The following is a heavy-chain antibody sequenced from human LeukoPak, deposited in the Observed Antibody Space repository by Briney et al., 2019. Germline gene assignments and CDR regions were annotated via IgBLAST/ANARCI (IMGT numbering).Heavy chain of an antibody. D-gene: IGHD1-7*01. Sequence: GGSLRLSCAACVFTVSSYYMRCVRHARGEGLEWVSVIYSGGSTYYADSVKGGFTISRDNSKNTLYLQMNSLRAEDTAVYYCARDGRTRFDYWGQGTLVTVSS. J-gene: IGHJ4*02. CDR2: IYSGGST. V-gene: IGHV3-66*01. CDR1: VFTVSSYY. CDR3: ARDGRTRFDY.